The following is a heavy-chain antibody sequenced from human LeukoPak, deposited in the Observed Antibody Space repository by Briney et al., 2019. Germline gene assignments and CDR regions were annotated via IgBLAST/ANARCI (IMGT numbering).Heavy chain of an antibody. D-gene: IGHD2-2*01. CDR2: ISGSSSYI. V-gene: IGHV3-21*01. J-gene: IGHJ4*02. CDR1: GFTFSSYS. CDR3: ARDSTLDY. Sequence: GGSLRLSCAASGFTFSSYSMNWVRQAPGKGLEWVSSISGSSSYIYYADSVKGRFTISRDNAKNSLYLQMNSLRAEDTAVYYCARDSTLDYWGQGTLVTVSS.